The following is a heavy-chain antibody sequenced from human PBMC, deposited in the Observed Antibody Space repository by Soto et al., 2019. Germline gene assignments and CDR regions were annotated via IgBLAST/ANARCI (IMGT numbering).Heavy chain of an antibody. D-gene: IGHD3-10*01. Sequence: EVQVVQSGGGLVQPGGSLRLSCAASGLTFSRFAMSWVRQAPGKGLEWVATIHGSGAITNYADSVRGRFTISRDNSKDTMYLQLNTLSVEDTAVYYCAKDKGPGSYTNWCFDVWGRGTLVTVSS. CDR3: AKDKGPGSYTNWCFDV. V-gene: IGHV3-23*04. CDR2: IHGSGAIT. J-gene: IGHJ2*01. CDR1: GLTFSRFA.